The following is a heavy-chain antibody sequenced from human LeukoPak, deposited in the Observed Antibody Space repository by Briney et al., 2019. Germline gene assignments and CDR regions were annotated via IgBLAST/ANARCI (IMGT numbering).Heavy chain of an antibody. D-gene: IGHD3-10*01. CDR1: GDSISSYY. CDR2: IYTSGST. V-gene: IGHV4-4*07. CDR3: ARDFTYYGSGSPPYWFDP. J-gene: IGHJ5*02. Sequence: TSETLSLTCTVSGDSISSYYWSWIRQPAGKGLEWIGHIYTSGSTNYNPSLKSRVTMSVDTSKNQFSLKLSSVTAADTAVYYCARDFTYYGSGSPPYWFDPWGQGTLVTVSS.